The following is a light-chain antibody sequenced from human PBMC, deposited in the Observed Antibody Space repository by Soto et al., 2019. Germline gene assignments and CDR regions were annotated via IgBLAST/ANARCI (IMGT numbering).Light chain of an antibody. CDR3: QHYNSYSEA. CDR2: KAS. V-gene: IGKV1-5*03. CDR1: QTISSW. Sequence: DIQMTQSPSTLSGSVGDRVTITCRASQTISSWLAWYQQKPGKAPKLLIYKASTLKSGVPSRFSGSGSGTEFTLTISSXQPDDFATYYCQHYNSYSEAFGQGTKVDI. J-gene: IGKJ1*01.